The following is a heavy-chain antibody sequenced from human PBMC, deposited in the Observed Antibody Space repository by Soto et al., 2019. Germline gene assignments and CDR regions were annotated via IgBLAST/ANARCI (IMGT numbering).Heavy chain of an antibody. CDR1: GFNIPDYG. V-gene: IGHV3-23*01. CDR3: TRWNGFGDS. D-gene: IGHD1-1*01. CDR2: FTGGHGKT. Sequence: EVQLLESGGGSVQPGGSLKLSGGVSGFNIPDYGVTWVRQPPGKGLGWVSGFTGGHGKTFYADSVRGRFTLSREDSRNMVYLQMDSLRVEDTAVYYCTRWNGFGDSWGQGTLVTVAS. J-gene: IGHJ4*02.